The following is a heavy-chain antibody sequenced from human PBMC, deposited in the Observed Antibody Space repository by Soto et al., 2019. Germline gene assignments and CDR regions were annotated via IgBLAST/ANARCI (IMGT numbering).Heavy chain of an antibody. CDR1: SGSFSSYC. CDR3: ARGRLLRTTSSLAINYLDY. CDR2: ITHGGST. D-gene: IGHD3-9*01. V-gene: IGHV4-34*01. J-gene: IGHJ4*01. Sequence: SETLSLTCAVYSGSFSSYCYSWIRQSPGKGLEWIGEITHGGSTTYSPSLKSRVTMFLDTSKNQFSLNMTSMPAADTVVYYCARGRLLRTTSSLAINYLDYWGPGTLVTVST.